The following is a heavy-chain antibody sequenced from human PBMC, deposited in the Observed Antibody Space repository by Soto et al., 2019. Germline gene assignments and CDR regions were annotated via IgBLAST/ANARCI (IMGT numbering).Heavy chain of an antibody. CDR3: AALRFCTSSSCYGREGGY. Sequence: EVQLLESGGGLVQPGGSLRLSCAASGFTFSSYAMSWVRQVPGKGLEWVSAISGTGANTYYADSVMGRFTISRDNSKNTLYLQMNSLRADDAAVYYCAALRFCTSSSCYGREGGYWGQGTLVTVSS. V-gene: IGHV3-23*01. D-gene: IGHD2-2*01. CDR2: ISGTGANT. CDR1: GFTFSSYA. J-gene: IGHJ4*02.